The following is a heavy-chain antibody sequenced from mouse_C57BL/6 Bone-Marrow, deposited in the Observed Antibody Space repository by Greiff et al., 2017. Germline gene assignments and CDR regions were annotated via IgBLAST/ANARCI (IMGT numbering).Heavy chain of an antibody. V-gene: IGHV5-4*01. CDR3: ARENDYAWFAY. CDR2: ISDGGSYT. Sequence: EVMLVESGGGLVKPGGSLKLSCAASGFTFSSYAMSWVRQTPEKRLEWVATISDGGSYTYYPDNVKGRFTISRDNAKNNLYLQMSHLKSEDTAMYYCARENDYAWFAYWGQETLVTVSA. CDR1: GFTFSSYA. J-gene: IGHJ3*01. D-gene: IGHD2-4*01.